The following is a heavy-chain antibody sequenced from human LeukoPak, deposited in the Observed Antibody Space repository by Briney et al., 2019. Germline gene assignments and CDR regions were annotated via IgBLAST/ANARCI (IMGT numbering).Heavy chain of an antibody. CDR1: GFTVSSIY. D-gene: IGHD1-14*01. J-gene: IGHJ4*02. V-gene: IGHV3-53*01. Sequence: TGGSLRLSCVASGFTVSSIYMSWVRQAPGKGLEWVSVMWSGGDTYYADSVKGRFTISRDNSKNTVYLQMDSLRAEDTALYYCARDGSRRGFDYWGQGTLVTVSS. CDR2: MWSGGDT. CDR3: ARDGSRRGFDY.